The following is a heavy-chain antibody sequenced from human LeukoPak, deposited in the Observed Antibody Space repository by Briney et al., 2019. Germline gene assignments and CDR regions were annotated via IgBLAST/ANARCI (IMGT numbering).Heavy chain of an antibody. CDR2: MNPNSGNI. Sequence: ASVKVSCKASGYTFTNYVINWVRQASGQGLEWVGYMNPNSGNIDYAQKFQGRVTITRDTSISTVYMELSSLRSEDTAVYYCAREGLDIWGQGTMVTVSS. J-gene: IGHJ3*02. CDR3: AREGLDI. CDR1: GYTFTNYV. V-gene: IGHV1-8*03.